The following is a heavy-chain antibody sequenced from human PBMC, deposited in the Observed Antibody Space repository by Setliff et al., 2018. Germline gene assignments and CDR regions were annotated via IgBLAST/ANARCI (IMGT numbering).Heavy chain of an antibody. CDR1: GGSISSHY. Sequence: PSETLSLTCTVSGGSISSHYWSWIRQPPGKGLEWIGSIYYSGSTNYNPSLNSRVAISVDTSENQFSLKLSSVTAADTAVYYCARAANMITFGGVIVMGDYYYYYGMDVWGQGTTVTVSS. CDR3: ARAANMITFGGVIVMGDYYYYYGMDV. J-gene: IGHJ6*02. CDR2: IYYSGST. V-gene: IGHV4-59*08. D-gene: IGHD3-16*02.